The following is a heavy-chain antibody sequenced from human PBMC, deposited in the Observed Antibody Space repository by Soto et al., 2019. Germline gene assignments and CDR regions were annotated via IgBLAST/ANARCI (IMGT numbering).Heavy chain of an antibody. V-gene: IGHV3-48*01. Sequence: GGSLRLSCAASGFTFSSYSMNWVRQAPGKGLKWVSYISSSSSTIYYADSVKGRFTISRDNAKNSLYLQMNSLRAEDTAVYYCAPTLYGDYSVVNDYWGQGTLVTVSS. J-gene: IGHJ4*02. CDR2: ISSSSSTI. CDR3: APTLYGDYSVVNDY. D-gene: IGHD4-17*01. CDR1: GFTFSSYS.